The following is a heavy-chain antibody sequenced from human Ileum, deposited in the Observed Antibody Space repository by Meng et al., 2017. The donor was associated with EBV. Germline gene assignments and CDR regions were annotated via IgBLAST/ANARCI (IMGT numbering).Heavy chain of an antibody. CDR3: ARGGWSLDY. V-gene: IGHV4-59*08. Sequence: QVPRTGSGQALLNPSETFSLTCTVSGGSIRSYYWSWIRQPPGKGLEWIGYIYYSGSTNYNPSLKSRVTISVDTSKNQFSLNLSSVTAADTAVYYCARGGWSLDYWGQGTLVTVSS. CDR1: GGSIRSYY. J-gene: IGHJ4*02. D-gene: IGHD2-15*01. CDR2: IYYSGST.